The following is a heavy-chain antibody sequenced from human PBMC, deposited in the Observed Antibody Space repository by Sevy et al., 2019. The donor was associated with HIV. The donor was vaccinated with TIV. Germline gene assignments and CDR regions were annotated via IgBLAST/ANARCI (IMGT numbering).Heavy chain of an antibody. D-gene: IGHD3-10*01. CDR2: IWYDGTNK. Sequence: GGSLRLSCEASGFTFSTYGMHWVRQAPGKGLEWVAIIWYDGTNKYYADSVKGRFTISRDNSENTLYLQMNSLRAEDTAVYYCSYGSTFPQFDYWGQRTLVTVSS. CDR3: SYGSTFPQFDY. J-gene: IGHJ4*02. V-gene: IGHV3-33*01. CDR1: GFTFSTYG.